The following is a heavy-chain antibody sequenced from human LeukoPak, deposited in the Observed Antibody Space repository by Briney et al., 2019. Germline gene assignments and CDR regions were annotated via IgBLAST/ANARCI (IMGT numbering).Heavy chain of an antibody. V-gene: IGHV3-30*04. J-gene: IGHJ4*02. Sequence: PGGSLRLSCAASGFTFNSNAMHWARQAPGKGLEWVAGISYDGSNIYCVDSVKGRFTISRDNSRNTVSLQMNSLRTEDTAIYYCARDVGRVGATPVDHWGQGTLVTVSS. CDR2: ISYDGSNI. CDR1: GFTFNSNA. CDR3: ARDVGRVGATPVDH. D-gene: IGHD1-26*01.